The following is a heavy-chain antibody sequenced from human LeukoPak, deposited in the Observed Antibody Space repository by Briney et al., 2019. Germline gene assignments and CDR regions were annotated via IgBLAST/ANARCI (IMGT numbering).Heavy chain of an antibody. J-gene: IGHJ3*01. CDR2: INANSGGT. CDR3: ARDHPYSSGWYGRVEARDL. Sequence: ASVKVSCKASGFIFTGYYMHWVRQAPGQGLEGRGCINANSGGTNYAQEFQGRVTMTRDTSVSTAYMDLSRLRSDDTAVYYCARDHPYSSGWYGRVEARDLWGQGTRVTVSS. V-gene: IGHV1-2*02. D-gene: IGHD6-19*01. CDR1: GFIFTGYY.